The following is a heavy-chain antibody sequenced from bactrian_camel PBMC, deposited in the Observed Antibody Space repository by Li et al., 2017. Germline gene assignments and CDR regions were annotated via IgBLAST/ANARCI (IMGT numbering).Heavy chain of an antibody. Sequence: HVQLVESGGGAVQAGGSLRLSCKMPKDIFSTYCMAWFRQAPGKEREEVASFDVDGVANYADSVKGRFTIYIDNAKDTLYLQMNNLQTEDTAVYYCAACRVAIRDYNYWGQGTQVTVS. CDR2: FDVDGVA. J-gene: IGHJ4*01. CDR1: KDIFSTYC. CDR3: AACRVAIRDYNY. V-gene: IGHV3S53*01. D-gene: IGHD1*01.